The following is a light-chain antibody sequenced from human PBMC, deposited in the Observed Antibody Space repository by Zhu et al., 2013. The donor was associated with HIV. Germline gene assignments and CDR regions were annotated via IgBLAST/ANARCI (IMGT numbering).Light chain of an antibody. V-gene: IGLV1-44*01. J-gene: IGLJ3*02. CDR2: SDN. Sequence: QSVLTQPPSASGTPGQRVTISCSGSSSNIGTNTVNWYQQVPRTAPKLLIYSDNHRPSGVPDRFSGSRSGTSVSASLAISGLQSEDEADYYCATWDDSLSGWVFGGGTKLTV. CDR3: ATWDDSLSGWV. CDR1: SSNIGTNT.